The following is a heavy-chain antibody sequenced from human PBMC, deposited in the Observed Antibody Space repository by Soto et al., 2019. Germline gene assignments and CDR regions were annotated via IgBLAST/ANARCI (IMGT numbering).Heavy chain of an antibody. V-gene: IGHV1-18*01. Sequence: ASVKVSCKASGYTFTSYGISWVRQAPGQGLEWMGWISAYNGNTNYAQKLQGRVTMTTDTSTSTAYMELRSLGSDDTAVYYCARDLAGVGATTHGYWGQGTLVTVSS. J-gene: IGHJ4*02. CDR1: GYTFTSYG. CDR3: ARDLAGVGATTHGY. CDR2: ISAYNGNT. D-gene: IGHD1-26*01.